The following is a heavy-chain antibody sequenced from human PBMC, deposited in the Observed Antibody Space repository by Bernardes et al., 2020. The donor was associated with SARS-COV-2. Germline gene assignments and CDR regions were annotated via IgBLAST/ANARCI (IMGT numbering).Heavy chain of an antibody. Sequence: ETLSLTCAVYGGSFSGYYWSWIRQPPGKGLEWIGEINHSGSTNYNPSLKSRVTISVDTSKNQFSLKLSSVTAADTAVYYCARGSGTTSYYGMDVWGQGTTVTVSS. J-gene: IGHJ6*02. CDR2: INHSGST. CDR1: GGSFSGYY. CDR3: ARGSGTTSYYGMDV. V-gene: IGHV4-34*01. D-gene: IGHD1-1*01.